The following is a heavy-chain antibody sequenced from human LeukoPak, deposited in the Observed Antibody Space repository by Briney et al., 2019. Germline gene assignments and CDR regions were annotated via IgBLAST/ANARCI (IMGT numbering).Heavy chain of an antibody. J-gene: IGHJ6*03. CDR3: ARAPGIAALLMDV. CDR2: IIPIFGTA. V-gene: IGHV1-69*13. Sequence: SVKVSCKAFGGTFSSYAISWVRQAPGQGLEWMGGIIPIFGTANYAQKFQGRVTITADESTSTAYMELSSLRPEDTAVYYCARAPGIAALLMDVWGKGTTVTVSS. D-gene: IGHD6-6*01. CDR1: GGTFSSYA.